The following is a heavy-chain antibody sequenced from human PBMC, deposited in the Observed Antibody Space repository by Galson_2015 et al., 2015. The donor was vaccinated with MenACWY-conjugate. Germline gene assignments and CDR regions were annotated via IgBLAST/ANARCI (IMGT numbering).Heavy chain of an antibody. CDR2: ISPDGSVT. CDR1: GFTFNQYW. CDR3: TRGHDGDGRFDP. V-gene: IGHV3-74*01. D-gene: IGHD5-24*01. J-gene: IGHJ5*02. Sequence: SLRLSCAASGFTFNQYWMHWVRQAPGKGLVWVSRISPDGSVTNYADSVKGRFTLSRDNAKNTLYLQINSLRGDDTAVYYCTRGHDGDGRFDPWGQGTLVTVSS.